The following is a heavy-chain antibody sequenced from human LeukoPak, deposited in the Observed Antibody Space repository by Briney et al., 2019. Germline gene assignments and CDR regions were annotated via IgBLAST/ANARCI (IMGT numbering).Heavy chain of an antibody. CDR1: GFIFSSCA. Sequence: GGSLRLSCAASGFIFSSCAMSWVRQAPGKGLEWVSTISASGGTPYLADSVKGRFTISRDNSKNTLYLQMNSLRAADTAVYYCAKGVGDPMGATTHLDCWGQGILVTVSS. D-gene: IGHD1-26*01. CDR2: ISASGGTP. J-gene: IGHJ4*02. CDR3: AKGVGDPMGATTHLDC. V-gene: IGHV3-23*01.